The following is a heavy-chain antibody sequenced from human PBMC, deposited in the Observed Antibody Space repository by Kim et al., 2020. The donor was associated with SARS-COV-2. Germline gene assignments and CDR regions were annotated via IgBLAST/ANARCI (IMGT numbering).Heavy chain of an antibody. D-gene: IGHD3-16*01. CDR2: LYAGASA. V-gene: IGHV4-38-2*01. CDR3: VTSPTPVWGSQTWFDP. J-gene: IGHJ5*02. CDR1: GFAIGSNYY. Sequence: SETLSLTCSVSGFAIGSNYYWGWVRQPPGKRLEWLGSLYAGASAQYNPSLRSRLTIFLDTSKNQYSLTLTSVTAADTAVYYCVTSPTPVWGSQTWFDPWGQGTLVTVSS.